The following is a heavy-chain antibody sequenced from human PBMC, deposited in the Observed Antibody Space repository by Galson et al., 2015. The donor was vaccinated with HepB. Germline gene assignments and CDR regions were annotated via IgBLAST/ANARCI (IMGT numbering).Heavy chain of an antibody. CDR3: ARASRNVRGVIPFIDY. J-gene: IGHJ4*02. CDR2: ISSSGSTI. D-gene: IGHD3-10*01. CDR1: GFTFSSYE. V-gene: IGHV3-48*03. Sequence: SLRLSCAASGFTFSSYEMNWVRQAPGKGLEWVSYISSSGSTIYYADSVKGRFTISRDNAKNSLHLQMNSLRAEDTAVYYCARASRNVRGVIPFIDYWGQGTLVTVSS.